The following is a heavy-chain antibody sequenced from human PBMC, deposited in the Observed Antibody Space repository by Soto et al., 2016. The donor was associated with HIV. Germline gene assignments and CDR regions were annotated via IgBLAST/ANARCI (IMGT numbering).Heavy chain of an antibody. CDR2: ISWDGGST. J-gene: IGHJ6*03. V-gene: IGHV3-43*01. Sequence: EVQLVESGGVVVQPGGSLRLSCAASGFTFDDYTMHWVRQAPGKGLEWVSLISWDGGSTYYADSVKGRFTISRDNSKNSLYLQMNSLRTEDTALYYCAKAPHQYYYMDVWGKGTTVTVSS. CDR3: AKAPHQYYYMDV. CDR1: GFTFDDYT.